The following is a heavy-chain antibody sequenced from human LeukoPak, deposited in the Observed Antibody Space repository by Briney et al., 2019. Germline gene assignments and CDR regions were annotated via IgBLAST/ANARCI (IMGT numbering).Heavy chain of an antibody. CDR1: GGTFSSYA. J-gene: IGHJ6*02. CDR2: IIPIFGTA. V-gene: IGHV1-69*13. CDR3: ARSESEVVPAANDYYYGMDV. Sequence: SVKVSCKASGGTFSSYAISWVRQAPGQGLEWMGGIIPIFGTANYAQKFQGRVTIAADESTSTAYMELSSLRSEDTAVYYCARSESEVVPAANDYYYGMDVWGQGTTVTVSS. D-gene: IGHD2-2*01.